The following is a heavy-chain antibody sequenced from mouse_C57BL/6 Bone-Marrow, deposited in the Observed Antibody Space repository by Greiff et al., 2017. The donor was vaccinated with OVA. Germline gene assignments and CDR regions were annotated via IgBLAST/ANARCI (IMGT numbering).Heavy chain of an antibody. Sequence: VQLQQSGAELVRPGTSVKVSCKASGYAFTNYLIEWVKQRPGQGLEWIGVINPGSGGTNYNEKFKGKGTLTADKSSSTAYMQLSSLTSEDSAVYFCAGGAWFAYWGQGTLVTVSA. V-gene: IGHV1-54*01. J-gene: IGHJ3*01. CDR3: AGGAWFAY. CDR2: INPGSGGT. CDR1: GYAFTNYL.